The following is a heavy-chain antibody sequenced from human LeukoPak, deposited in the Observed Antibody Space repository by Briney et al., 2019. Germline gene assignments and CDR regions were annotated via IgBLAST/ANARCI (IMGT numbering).Heavy chain of an antibody. CDR3: ARDNGSGYTKGYEHYYYYLDV. J-gene: IGHJ6*03. V-gene: IGHV4-61*02. CDR1: GGSISSGSYY. Sequence: SETLSLTCTVSGGSISSGSYYWSWIRQPAGKGLEWIGRIHSGGTTNYNPSLMSRVTLSIDKSKKHISLRLTSVTAADTALYYCARDNGSGYTKGYEHYYYYLDVWGKGTTVTVSS. CDR2: IHSGGTT. D-gene: IGHD3-3*02.